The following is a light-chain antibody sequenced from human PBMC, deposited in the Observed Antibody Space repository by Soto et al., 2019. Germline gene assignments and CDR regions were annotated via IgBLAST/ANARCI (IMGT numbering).Light chain of an antibody. J-gene: IGKJ4*01. CDR3: QQYNNWPLT. CDR2: GAS. Sequence: EKVMTQSPATLSVSPGERATLSCRASRSVSSNLAWYQQKPGQAPRLLIYGASTRATGIPARFSGSGSGTDFTLTISSLQSEDVAVYYCQQYNNWPLTFGGGTKVDIK. CDR1: RSVSSN. V-gene: IGKV3-15*01.